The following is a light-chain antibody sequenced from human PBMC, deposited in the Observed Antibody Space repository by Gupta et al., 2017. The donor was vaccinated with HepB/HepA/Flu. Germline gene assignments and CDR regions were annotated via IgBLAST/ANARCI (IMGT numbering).Light chain of an antibody. V-gene: IGKV1-5*03. CDR2: KAS. J-gene: IGKJ1*01. CDR1: ESVGFC. CDR3: QHYKHYWWT. Sequence: DIQMTQSPSTLSASVGDRVTITCRASESVGFCLAWFQQKPGKAPKVLISKASSLESGVPSRFSGSGAGTEFTLSISSLQPDDFATYYCQHYKHYWWTFGQGTKVEVK.